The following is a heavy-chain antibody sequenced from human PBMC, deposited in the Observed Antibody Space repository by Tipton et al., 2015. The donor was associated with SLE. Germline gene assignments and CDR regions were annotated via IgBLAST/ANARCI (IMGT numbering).Heavy chain of an antibody. CDR2: IIPILGIA. J-gene: IGHJ2*01. CDR1: GGTFSSYT. CDR3: AKGSTYWYFDL. Sequence: QSGPEVKKPGSSVKVSCKASGGTFSSYTISWVRQAPGQGLEWMGRIIPILGIANYAQKFQGRVTITADKSTSTAYMELSSLRSEDTAVYYCAKGSTYWYFDLWGRGTLVTVSS. V-gene: IGHV1-69*04. D-gene: IGHD1-26*01.